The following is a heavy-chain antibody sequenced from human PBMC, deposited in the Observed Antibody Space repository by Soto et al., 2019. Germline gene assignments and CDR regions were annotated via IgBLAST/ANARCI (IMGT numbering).Heavy chain of an antibody. D-gene: IGHD3-10*01. CDR3: ARDLRFRGFYGMDV. V-gene: IGHV4-31*03. Sequence: QVQLQESGPGLVKPSQTLSLTCTVSGGSISSGGYYWSWIRQHPGKGLEWIGYIYYSGSTYYNPSLKSRVTISVDTSKTQVSLKLSSVTAAATAVYYCARDLRFRGFYGMDVWGQGTTVAVSS. CDR1: GGSISSGGYY. CDR2: IYYSGST. J-gene: IGHJ6*02.